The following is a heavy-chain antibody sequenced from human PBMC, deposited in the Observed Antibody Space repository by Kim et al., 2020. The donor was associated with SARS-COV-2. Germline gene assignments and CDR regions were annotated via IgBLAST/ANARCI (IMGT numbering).Heavy chain of an antibody. CDR2: INPNSGGT. J-gene: IGHJ6*02. Sequence: ASVKVSCKASGYTFTGDYMHWVRQAPGQGLEWMGRINPNSGGTNYAQKFQGRVTMTRDTSISTAYMGRSRLRSDDTAVYYCARDRIWGITGKRYYYGMDVWGQGTTVTVSS. V-gene: IGHV1-2*06. CDR3: ARDRIWGITGKRYYYGMDV. CDR1: GYTFTGDY. D-gene: IGHD1-20*01.